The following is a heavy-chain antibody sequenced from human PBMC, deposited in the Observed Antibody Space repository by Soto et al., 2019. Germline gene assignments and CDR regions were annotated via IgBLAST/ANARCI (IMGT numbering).Heavy chain of an antibody. CDR2: IYYSGST. D-gene: IGHD1-7*01. V-gene: IGHV4-59*01. J-gene: IGHJ6*02. Sequence: SLSLTCTVFGDSISSYYWSWIRQPPGKGLEWIGYIYYSGSTNYHPSLKRRVIISVDTSKNQFSLKLSSVTAADTAVYYCARARYNWNYGDYYYGMDVWGQGTTVTVSS. CDR1: GDSISSYY. CDR3: ARARYNWNYGDYYYGMDV.